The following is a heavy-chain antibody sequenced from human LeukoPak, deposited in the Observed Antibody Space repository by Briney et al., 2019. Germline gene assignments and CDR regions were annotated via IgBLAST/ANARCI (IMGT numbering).Heavy chain of an antibody. J-gene: IGHJ3*02. D-gene: IGHD6-19*01. Sequence: GGSLRLSCTASGFTFKTYAMHWVRQAPGRGLEYVSSITTDGTTTYHANSVKGRFTISRDNSKNTLYLQMGSLRVEDMALYYCARDAMTSGWFDAYDMWGQGTMVTVSS. V-gene: IGHV3-64*01. CDR3: ARDAMTSGWFDAYDM. CDR1: GFTFKTYA. CDR2: ITTDGTTT.